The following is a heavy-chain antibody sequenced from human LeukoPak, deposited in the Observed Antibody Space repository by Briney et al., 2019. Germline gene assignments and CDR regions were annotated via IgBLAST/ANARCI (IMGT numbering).Heavy chain of an antibody. CDR1: GFTFSNYG. CDR2: IWLDGSNE. Sequence: GRSLRLSCAASGFTFSNYGMHWVRQAPGKGLEWVAVIWLDGSNEYYADSVKGRFTISRDNSKNTLYLQMTSLRAEDTAVYYCARGSIAAYYFDNWGQGTLVTVSS. CDR3: ARGSIAAYYFDN. V-gene: IGHV3-33*01. D-gene: IGHD6-6*01. J-gene: IGHJ4*02.